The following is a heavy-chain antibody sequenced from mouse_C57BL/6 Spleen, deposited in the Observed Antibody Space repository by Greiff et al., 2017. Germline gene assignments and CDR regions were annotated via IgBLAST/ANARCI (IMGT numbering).Heavy chain of an antibody. Sequence: QVQLQQPGAELVRPGSSVKLSCKASGYTFTSYWMDWVKQRPGQGLEWIGNIYPSDSETHYNQKFKDKATLTVDKSSSTAYMQLSSLTSDDSAVYYCTRTHSGPYYFDYWGQGTTLTVSS. CDR3: TRTHSGPYYFDY. J-gene: IGHJ2*01. V-gene: IGHV1-61*01. CDR1: GYTFTSYW. D-gene: IGHD6-1*01. CDR2: IYPSDSET.